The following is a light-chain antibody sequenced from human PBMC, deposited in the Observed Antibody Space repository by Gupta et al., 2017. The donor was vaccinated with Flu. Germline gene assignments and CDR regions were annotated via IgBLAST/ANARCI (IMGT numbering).Light chain of an antibody. CDR3: QQYRGSPLT. CDR2: DAS. CDR1: QFIITNY. J-gene: IGKJ4*01. Sequence: EIVLTQYPGSLSLSPGERATLSCRARQFIITNYLAWYQQKPGQAPRLLIYDASSRATGIPDRFSGSQSGTDFTLTISRLEPEDFAVYYCQQYRGSPLTFGGGTTVEIK. V-gene: IGKV3-20*01.